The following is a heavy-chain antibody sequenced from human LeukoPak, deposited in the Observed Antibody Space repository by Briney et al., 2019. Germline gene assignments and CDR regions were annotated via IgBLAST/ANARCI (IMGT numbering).Heavy chain of an antibody. CDR1: GFTFSDYY. CDR2: ISSSGSTI. V-gene: IGHV3-11*01. Sequence: GGSLRLSCAASGFTFSDYYMTWIRQAPGKGLEWVSHISSSGSTIYYADSVKGRFTISRDNAKNSLYLQMNSLRAEDTAVYYCAKDRDSSGWYYYYMDVWGKGTTVTVSS. J-gene: IGHJ6*03. D-gene: IGHD6-19*01. CDR3: AKDRDSSGWYYYYMDV.